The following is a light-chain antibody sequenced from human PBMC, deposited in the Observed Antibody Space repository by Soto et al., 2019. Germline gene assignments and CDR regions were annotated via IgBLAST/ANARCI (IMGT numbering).Light chain of an antibody. CDR2: KAS. J-gene: IGKJ1*01. Sequence: DIQMTQSPSTLSASVGDRVTITCRASQSISSWLAWYQQKPGKAPKLLIYKASYLQSWVPSTFSGSGSGTEFTLTISSLQPDAFATYYCQQYKSYSSWTFGQGTKV. V-gene: IGKV1-5*03. CDR3: QQYKSYSSWT. CDR1: QSISSW.